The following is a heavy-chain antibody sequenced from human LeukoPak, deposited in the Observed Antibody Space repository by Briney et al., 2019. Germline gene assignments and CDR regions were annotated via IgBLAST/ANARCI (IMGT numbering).Heavy chain of an antibody. V-gene: IGHV3-48*03. J-gene: IGHJ3*02. D-gene: IGHD3-22*01. CDR3: ARLDSSGYAYDAFDI. CDR2: ISSSGSTI. Sequence: GGSLRLSCAASGFTFSSYEMHWVRQAPGKGLEWVSYISSSGSTIYYADSVKGRFTISRDNAKNSLYLQMNSLRAEDTAVYYCARLDSSGYAYDAFDIWGQGTMVTVSS. CDR1: GFTFSSYE.